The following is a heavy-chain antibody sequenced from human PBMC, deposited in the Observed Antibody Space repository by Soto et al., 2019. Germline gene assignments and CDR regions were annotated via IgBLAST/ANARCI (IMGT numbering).Heavy chain of an antibody. CDR2: ISSSSSTI. CDR1: GFTFSSYS. V-gene: IGHV3-48*02. D-gene: IGHD1-26*01. Sequence: EVQLVESGGGLVQPGGSLRLSCAASGFTFSSYSMNWVRQAPGKGLEWVSYISSSSSTIYYADSVKRRFTIFRDNAKNSLYLQMNSLRDEDTAVYYCARVDSGSYQPGVYWGQGTLVTVSS. J-gene: IGHJ4*02. CDR3: ARVDSGSYQPGVY.